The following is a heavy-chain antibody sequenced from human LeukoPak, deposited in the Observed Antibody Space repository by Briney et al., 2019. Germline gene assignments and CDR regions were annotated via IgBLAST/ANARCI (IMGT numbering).Heavy chain of an antibody. CDR2: IYPGDSDT. D-gene: IGHD2-15*01. CDR3: ARLKDGYLDY. V-gene: IGHV5-51*01. CDR1: GFSYTSYW. J-gene: IGHJ4*02. Sequence: GESLRISCKGSGFSYTSYWVGWVRQMPGKGLEWMGIIYPGDSDTRYSPSFQGQVTISADKSITTAYLQWSSLKASDSAMYYCARLKDGYLDYWGQGTLVTVSS.